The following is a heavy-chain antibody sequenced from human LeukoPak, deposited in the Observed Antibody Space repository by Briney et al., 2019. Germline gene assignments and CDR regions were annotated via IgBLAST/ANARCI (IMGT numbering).Heavy chain of an antibody. Sequence: SETLSLTCTVSGGSISSSSYYWGWIRQPPGKGLEWVGSIYYSGSTNYNPSLKSRVTISVDTSKNQFSPKLSSVTAADTAVYYCARATYSYERAFDIWGQGTMVTVSS. V-gene: IGHV4-39*07. CDR3: ARATYSYERAFDI. CDR1: GGSISSSSYY. D-gene: IGHD5-18*01. CDR2: IYYSGST. J-gene: IGHJ3*02.